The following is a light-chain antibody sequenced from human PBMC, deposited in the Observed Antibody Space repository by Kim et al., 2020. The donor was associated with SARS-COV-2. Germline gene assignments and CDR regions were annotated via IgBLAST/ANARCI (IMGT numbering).Light chain of an antibody. J-gene: IGLJ3*02. Sequence: SSELTQDPAVAVALGKTVRITCQGDSLRSYYASWYQQKPGQAPVLVIYGKNNRPSGIPDRFSGSSPGNTASLTITGAQAEDEADYYCNPRDSSGNHWLFG. CDR3: NPRDSSGNHWL. V-gene: IGLV3-19*01. CDR1: SLRSYY. CDR2: GKN.